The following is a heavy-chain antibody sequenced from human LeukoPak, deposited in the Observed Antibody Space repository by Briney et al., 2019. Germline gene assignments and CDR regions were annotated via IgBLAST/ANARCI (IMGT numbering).Heavy chain of an antibody. CDR2: IYYSGST. Sequence: SETLSLTCTVSGGSISSYYWSWIRQPPGKGLEWIGYIYYSGSTNYNPSLKSRVTISVDTSKNQLSLKLSSVTAADTAVYYCARLVVAATADYFDYWGQGTLVTVSS. J-gene: IGHJ4*02. D-gene: IGHD2-15*01. CDR1: GGSISSYY. V-gene: IGHV4-59*08. CDR3: ARLVVAATADYFDY.